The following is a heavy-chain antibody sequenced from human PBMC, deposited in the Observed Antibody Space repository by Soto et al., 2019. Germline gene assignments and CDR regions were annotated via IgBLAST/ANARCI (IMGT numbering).Heavy chain of an antibody. J-gene: IGHJ5*02. CDR1: GGSNTNNY. V-gene: IGHV4-59*08. D-gene: IGHD1-1*01. Sequence: SETLSLTCTVSGGSNTNNYWSWIGQSPGKGLEWIGCSYYSGSTSYNPSLRSRVTISIDTSKTQFSLRLRSVTAADTAVYYCARRQNWKNLFDTWGQGTLVTVS. CDR3: ARRQNWKNLFDT. CDR2: SYYSGST.